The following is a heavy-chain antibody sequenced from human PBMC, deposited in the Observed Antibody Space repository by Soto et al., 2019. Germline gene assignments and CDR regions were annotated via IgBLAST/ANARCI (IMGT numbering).Heavy chain of an antibody. V-gene: IGHV1-69*12. D-gene: IGHD2-21*01. CDR3: ARGNECGGNADAFDV. J-gene: IGHJ3*01. Sequence: QVQLVQSGAEVKKPGSSVKVSCKASGGSFRREAINWVRQAPGQGPEWMGGILPFFNTADYAQKFQGRVTLTADVSTTTVYMELGSLRFEDTAVYYWARGNECGGNADAFDVWGQGTMVIVSS. CDR1: GGSFRREA. CDR2: ILPFFNTA.